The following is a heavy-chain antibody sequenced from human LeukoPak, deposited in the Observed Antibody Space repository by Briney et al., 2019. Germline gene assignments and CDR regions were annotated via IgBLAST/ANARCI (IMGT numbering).Heavy chain of an antibody. CDR3: AREYSSSSFSGT. J-gene: IGHJ4*02. Sequence: PGGSLRLSCAASGFTFSSYAMSWVRQAPGKGLEWVSSISSSSSYIYYADSVKGRFTISRDNAKNSPYLQMNSLRAEDTAVYYCAREYSSSSFSGTWGQGTLVTVSS. D-gene: IGHD6-6*01. CDR2: ISSSSSYI. V-gene: IGHV3-21*01. CDR1: GFTFSSYA.